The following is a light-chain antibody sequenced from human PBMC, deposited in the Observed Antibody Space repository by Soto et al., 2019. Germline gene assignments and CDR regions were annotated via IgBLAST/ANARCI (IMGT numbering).Light chain of an antibody. CDR3: QQYNNWPRRT. V-gene: IGKV3-15*01. Sequence: EIVMTQSPATLSVSPGERATLSCRASQSVSSNLAWYQQKPGQAPRLLIYGASTRATGIPARFSGSGSVTEFTLTISFLQFEDFAVYYCQQYNNWPRRTFGQGTKVDI. CDR2: GAS. CDR1: QSVSSN. J-gene: IGKJ1*01.